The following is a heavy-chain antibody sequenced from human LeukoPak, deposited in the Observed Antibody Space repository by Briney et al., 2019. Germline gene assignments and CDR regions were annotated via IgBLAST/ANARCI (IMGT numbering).Heavy chain of an antibody. Sequence: GGSQRLPCAASGFTFSNTWMYWVSQGPRKGLVWVSRIYNDETSASYADSVKGRFTISRDNAKNTLYLQMDSLRVDDTAVYYCARGAPIDYWGQGTLVTVSS. J-gene: IGHJ4*02. CDR1: GFTFSNTW. CDR2: IYNDETSA. V-gene: IGHV3-74*01. CDR3: ARGAPIDY.